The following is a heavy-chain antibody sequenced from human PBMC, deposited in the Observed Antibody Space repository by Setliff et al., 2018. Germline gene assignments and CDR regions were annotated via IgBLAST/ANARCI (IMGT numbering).Heavy chain of an antibody. V-gene: IGHV4-4*02. CDR3: ARAHPLGFRSALIP. Sequence: PSETLSLTCAVSGGSISSSNWWSWVRQPPGKGLEWIGEIYHSGGTNYNPSLKSRVTISVDKSKNQFSLKLSSVTAADTAVYYCARAHPLGFRSALIPWGQVTLVTVSS. CDR2: IYHSGGT. J-gene: IGHJ5*02. D-gene: IGHD3-16*02. CDR1: GGSISSSNW.